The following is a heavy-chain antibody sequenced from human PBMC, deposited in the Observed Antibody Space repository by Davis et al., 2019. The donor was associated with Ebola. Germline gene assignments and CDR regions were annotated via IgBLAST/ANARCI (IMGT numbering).Heavy chain of an antibody. Sequence: GGSLRLSCAASGFTFSGSAMHWVRQASGKGLEWVGRIRSKANSYATAYAASVKGRFTISRDDSKNTAYLQMNSLKTEDTAVYYCTRRYCSGGSCYWYFDLWGRGTLVTVSS. CDR3: TRRYCSGGSCYWYFDL. D-gene: IGHD2-15*01. J-gene: IGHJ2*01. CDR1: GFTFSGSA. CDR2: IRSKANSYAT. V-gene: IGHV3-73*01.